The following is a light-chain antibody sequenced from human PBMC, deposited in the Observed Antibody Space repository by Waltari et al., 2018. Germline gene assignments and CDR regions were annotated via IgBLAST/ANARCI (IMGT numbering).Light chain of an antibody. CDR3: QQYYSSPPT. CDR1: QSVLYSSNNKNY. J-gene: IGKJ4*01. Sequence: DIVMTQSPDSLAVSLGERATINCKSSQSVLYSSNNKNYLTWYQQRPGQPPKLLIYWASTRESGVPDRFSGSGSGTDCTLTITSVQAEDVAVYYCQQYYSSPPTFGGGTKVEIK. V-gene: IGKV4-1*01. CDR2: WAS.